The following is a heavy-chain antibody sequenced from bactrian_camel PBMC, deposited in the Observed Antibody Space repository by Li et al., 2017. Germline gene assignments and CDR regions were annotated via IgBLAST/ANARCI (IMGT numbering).Heavy chain of an antibody. CDR3: ATARAQLSPRGTCPHLAFDS. D-gene: IGHD7*01. Sequence: DVQLVESGGGSVQAGGSLKLSCAASGYGRRRVCMAWFRQVPGQEREGVAAIDSDRSITYADSVKGRFTISLDRAKKTLYLQMNSLKLDDTAMYYCATARAQLSPRGTCPHLAFDSWGQGTQVTVS. CDR1: GYGRRRVC. CDR2: IDSDRSIT. V-gene: IGHV3S31*01. J-gene: IGHJ4*01.